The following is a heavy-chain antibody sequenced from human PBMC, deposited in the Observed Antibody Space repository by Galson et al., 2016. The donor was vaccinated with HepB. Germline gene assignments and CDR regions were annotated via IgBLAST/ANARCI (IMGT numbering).Heavy chain of an antibody. Sequence: SETLSLTCFVSVGSINSSAYYWGWIRQPPGKGLEWVGSFYFTGNTYYNPSLKGRVTISADTSQNQFSLRLTSVTAADTAVYYCARQAPTDYDFWSGYYRGGHFDSWGQGTLVIVSS. CDR2: FYFTGNT. D-gene: IGHD3/OR15-3a*01. CDR3: ARQAPTDYDFWSGYYRGGHFDS. V-gene: IGHV4-39*01. J-gene: IGHJ4*02. CDR1: VGSINSSAYY.